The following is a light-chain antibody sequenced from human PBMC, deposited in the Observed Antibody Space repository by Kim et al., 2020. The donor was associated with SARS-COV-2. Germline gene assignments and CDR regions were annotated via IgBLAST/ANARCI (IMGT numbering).Light chain of an antibody. Sequence: YASVGDRVTITCRASQSISSYLNWYQQKPGKAPKLLIYAASSLHSGVPSRFSGSGSGTDFTLTISSLQPEDFATYYCQQSYTTPRTFGQGTKLEI. V-gene: IGKV1-39*01. CDR2: AAS. CDR1: QSISSY. CDR3: QQSYTTPRT. J-gene: IGKJ2*01.